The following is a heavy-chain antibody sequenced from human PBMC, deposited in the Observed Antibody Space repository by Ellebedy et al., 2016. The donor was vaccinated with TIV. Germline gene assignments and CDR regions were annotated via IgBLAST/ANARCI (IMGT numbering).Heavy chain of an antibody. CDR1: GFKFDAYA. V-gene: IGHV3-9*01. CDR3: AKDIRRGMGFDY. CDR2: ISWNSGSI. J-gene: IGHJ4*02. D-gene: IGHD6-13*01. Sequence: SLKISCAASGFKFDAYAMHWVRQDPGKGLEWVSSISWNSGSIGSADSVKGRFTISRDNAKNSLYLQMNSLRAEDTAFYYCAKDIRRGMGFDYWGQGTLVIVSS.